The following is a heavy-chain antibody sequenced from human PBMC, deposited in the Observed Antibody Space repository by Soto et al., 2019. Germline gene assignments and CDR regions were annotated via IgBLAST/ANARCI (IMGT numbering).Heavy chain of an antibody. CDR1: GYTFTGYY. D-gene: IGHD3-22*01. V-gene: IGHV1-2*04. CDR2: INPNSGGT. J-gene: IGHJ6*02. Sequence: GASVKVSCKASGYTFTGYYMHWVRQAPGQGLEWMGWINPNSGGTNYAQKFQGWVTMTRDTSISTAYMELSRLRSDDTAVYYCARVSPYYYDSRGHPGRYCIDVRGQGTTVTGS. CDR3: ARVSPYYYDSRGHPGRYCIDV.